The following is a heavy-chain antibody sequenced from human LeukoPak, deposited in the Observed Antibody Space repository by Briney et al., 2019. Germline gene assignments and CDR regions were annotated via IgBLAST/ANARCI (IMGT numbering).Heavy chain of an antibody. J-gene: IGHJ4*02. Sequence: PSETLSLTCTVSGGSISSGSYYWSWIRQPPGKGLEWIGYIYYSGSTKYNPSLKSRVAISVDTSKNHFSLKLSSVTAADTAVYYCARHPGQRVPAAIEGYWGQGTLVTVSS. CDR2: IYYSGST. D-gene: IGHD2-2*01. CDR3: ARHPGQRVPAAIEGY. CDR1: GGSISSGSYY. V-gene: IGHV4-61*03.